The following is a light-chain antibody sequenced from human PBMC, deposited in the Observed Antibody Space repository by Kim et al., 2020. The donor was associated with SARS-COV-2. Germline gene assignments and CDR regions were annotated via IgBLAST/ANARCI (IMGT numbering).Light chain of an antibody. V-gene: IGKV3-20*01. CDR3: QQYGSSPYT. J-gene: IGKJ2*01. Sequence: LSPGENATLTCRARQSVSSSYLAWYQQKPGKAPRLLIYGASSRATGIPDRFSGSGSGTDFTLTISRLEPEDFAVYYCQQYGSSPYTFGQGTKLEIK. CDR1: QSVSSSY. CDR2: GAS.